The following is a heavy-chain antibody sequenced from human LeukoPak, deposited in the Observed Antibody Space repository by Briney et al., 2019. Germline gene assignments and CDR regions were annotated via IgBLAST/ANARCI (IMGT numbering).Heavy chain of an antibody. V-gene: IGHV3-23*01. CDR3: AKGSSGYFVGL. CDR1: GFIFNNYG. CDR2: ISNDGGGT. J-gene: IGHJ4*02. Sequence: GGSLRLSCAASGFIFNNYGLIWVRQAPGKGLEWVSAISNDGGGTNYADFVKGRFTISRDNSKNTLFLQMNSLRAEDTALYYCAKGSSGYFVGLWGQGTLVTVSS. D-gene: IGHD3-22*01.